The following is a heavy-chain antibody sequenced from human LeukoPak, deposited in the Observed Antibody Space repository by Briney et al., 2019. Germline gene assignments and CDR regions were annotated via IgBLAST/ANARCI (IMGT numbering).Heavy chain of an antibody. CDR3: ARSTSNSWFDP. CDR2: IYSGGST. Sequence: GGSLRLSCEASGFTFSSYVMSWVRQAPGKGLEWVSVIYSGGSTNYADSVKGRFTISRDNSKNTLYLQMNSLRAEDTAVYYCARSTSNSWFDPWGQGTLVTVSS. V-gene: IGHV3-66*01. CDR1: GFTFSSYV. J-gene: IGHJ5*02. D-gene: IGHD4-11*01.